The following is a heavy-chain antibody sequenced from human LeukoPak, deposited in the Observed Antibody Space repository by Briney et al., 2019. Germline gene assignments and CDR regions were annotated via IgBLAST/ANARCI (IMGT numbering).Heavy chain of an antibody. D-gene: IGHD2-2*01. J-gene: IGHJ4*02. Sequence: GGSLRLSCVASGFTFSGFSMTWVRQAPGKGLEWVANIKHDGTEKYCVDSVKGRFTISRDNAQSSLFLQMSSLRAEDTAVYYCARVGTTSWYYWGQGTLVTVSS. CDR1: GFTFSGFS. V-gene: IGHV3-7*01. CDR3: ARVGTTSWYY. CDR2: IKHDGTEK.